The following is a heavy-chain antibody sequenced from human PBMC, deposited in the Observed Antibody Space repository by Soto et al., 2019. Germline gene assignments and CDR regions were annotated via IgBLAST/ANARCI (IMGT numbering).Heavy chain of an antibody. D-gene: IGHD1-26*01. Sequence: RGSLSRSCAASGFTFIGYWMHWVRQAPGKGLVWVSRINIDGSSTSYVDTVKGRFTISRDNAKNTLYLQMNSLRAEDTAVYYCVREWVNTGFDPWGQGTLVTVS. CDR1: GFTFIGYW. CDR3: VREWVNTGFDP. CDR2: INIDGSST. V-gene: IGHV3-74*01. J-gene: IGHJ5*02.